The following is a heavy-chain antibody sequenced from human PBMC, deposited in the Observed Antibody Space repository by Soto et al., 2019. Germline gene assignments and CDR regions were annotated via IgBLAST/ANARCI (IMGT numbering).Heavy chain of an antibody. CDR2: ISGYNGNT. V-gene: IGHV1-18*01. CDR3: ARDDSGYIVDY. D-gene: IGHD5-12*01. CDR1: GYTFTSYG. Sequence: QVQLVQSGAEVKKPGASVKVSCKASGYTFTSYGISWVRQAPGQGLEWMGWISGYNGNTNYAQKLQDRVTMMTDTSTSTDNMVWRSRRADDTAVYYCARDDSGYIVDYWGQGTLVTVSS. J-gene: IGHJ4*02.